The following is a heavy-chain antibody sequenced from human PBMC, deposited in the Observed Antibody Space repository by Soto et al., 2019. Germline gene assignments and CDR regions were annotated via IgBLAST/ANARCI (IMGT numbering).Heavy chain of an antibody. CDR3: AKSFEDIVVVHGMDV. CDR2: ISYDGSNK. J-gene: IGHJ6*02. D-gene: IGHD2-2*01. CDR1: GFTFSSYG. Sequence: LRLSCAASGFTFSSYGMHWVRQAPGKGLEWVAVISYDGSNKYYADSVKGRFTISRDNSKNTLYLQMNSLRAEDTAVYYCAKSFEDIVVVHGMDVWGQGTTVTVSS. V-gene: IGHV3-30*18.